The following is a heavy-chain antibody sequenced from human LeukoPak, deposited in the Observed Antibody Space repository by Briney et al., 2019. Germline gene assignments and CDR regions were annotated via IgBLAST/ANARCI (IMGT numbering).Heavy chain of an antibody. CDR3: ARSLYSSVDY. D-gene: IGHD6-19*01. V-gene: IGHV4-39*01. CDR2: IYYSGST. Sequence: PSETLSLTCTVSGGSISSSSYYWGWIRQPPGKGLEWIGSIYYSGSTYYNPSLKSRVTISVDTSKNRFSLKLSSVTAADTAVYYCARSLYSSVDYWGQGTLVTVSS. J-gene: IGHJ4*02. CDR1: GGSISSSSYY.